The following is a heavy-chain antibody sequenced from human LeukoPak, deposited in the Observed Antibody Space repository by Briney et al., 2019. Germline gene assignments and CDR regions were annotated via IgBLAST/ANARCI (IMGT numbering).Heavy chain of an antibody. J-gene: IGHJ3*02. CDR2: IKSKTDGGTT. Sequence: GGSLRLSCAVSGFSFSDYWMSWVRQAPGKGLEWVGRIKSKTDGGTTDYAAPVKGRFTISRDDSKNTLYLQMNSLKTEDTAVYYCTTVTTMSSRANPSAFDIWGQGTMVTVSS. V-gene: IGHV3-15*01. CDR1: GFSFSDYW. D-gene: IGHD3-22*01. CDR3: TTVTTMSSRANPSAFDI.